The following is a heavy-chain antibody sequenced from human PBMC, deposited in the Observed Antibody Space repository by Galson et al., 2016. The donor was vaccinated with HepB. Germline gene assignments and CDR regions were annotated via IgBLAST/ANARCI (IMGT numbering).Heavy chain of an antibody. V-gene: IGHV3-21*01. CDR2: ISPSSRYK. Sequence: SLRLSCAASGFTFRSYTMNWVRQAPGKGLEWVSSISPSSRYKHWAGSLEGRFAISRDNARNSLYLQMNSLRAEDTAVYFCAKRHEYCPPVGCSVDYWGQGTLVSVSS. D-gene: IGHD2/OR15-2a*01. CDR1: GFTFRSYT. CDR3: AKRHEYCPPVGCSVDY. J-gene: IGHJ4*02.